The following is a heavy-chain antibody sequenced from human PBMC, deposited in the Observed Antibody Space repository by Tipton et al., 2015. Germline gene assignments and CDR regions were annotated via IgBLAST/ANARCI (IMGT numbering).Heavy chain of an antibody. V-gene: IGHV4-39*01. CDR2: IYYSGST. Sequence: TLSLTCTVSGGSISSSSYYWGWIRQPPGKGLEWIGSIYYSGSTYYNPSLKSRVTISVDTSKNQFSLKLSSVTAADTAVYYCARHSIPFDYWGQGTLVTVSS. J-gene: IGHJ4*02. CDR1: GGSISSSSYY. CDR3: ARHSIPFDY.